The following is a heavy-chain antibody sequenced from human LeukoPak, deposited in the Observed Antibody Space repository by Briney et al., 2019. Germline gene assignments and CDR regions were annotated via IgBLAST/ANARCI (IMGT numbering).Heavy chain of an antibody. CDR1: GFTFSTYA. V-gene: IGHV3-23*01. J-gene: IGHJ4*02. Sequence: GGSLRLSCAASGFTFSTYAMAWVRQAPGKGLEWVSSLNDVGGDAYYADSVKGRFTISRDNSKNTLFLQMNSLRAEDTAVYYCAKSHEKYYWGQGTLVTVSS. CDR2: LNDVGGDA. CDR3: AKSHEKYY.